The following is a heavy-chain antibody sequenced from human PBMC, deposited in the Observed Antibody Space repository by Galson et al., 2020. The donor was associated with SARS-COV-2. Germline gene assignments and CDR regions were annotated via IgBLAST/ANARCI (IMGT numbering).Heavy chain of an antibody. CDR2: IYHSGST. D-gene: IGHD2-15*01. CDR3: ARERDRTPDI. CDR1: GGSISSGGYS. Sequence: SETLSLTCAVSGGSISSGGYSWSWIRPPPGKGLEWIGYIYHSGSTYYNPSLKSRVTISVDRSNNQFSLKLSSVTAADTAVYYCARERDRTPDIWGQGTMVTVSS. V-gene: IGHV4-30-2*01. J-gene: IGHJ3*02.